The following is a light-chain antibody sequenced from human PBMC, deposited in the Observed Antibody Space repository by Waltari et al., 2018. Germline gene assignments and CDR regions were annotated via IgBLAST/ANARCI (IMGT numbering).Light chain of an antibody. CDR3: QQYDGSVLT. Sequence: EIVLTQSPATLSLSPGEGATLSCRSSQSLLSSLLAWYQQKPGQAPRLVMYGTSSRATGFPDRFSGSGSGTDFSLTISRLEPEDFAMYYCQQYDGSVLTFGGGTKVEL. J-gene: IGKJ4*01. CDR2: GTS. V-gene: IGKV3-20*01. CDR1: QSLLSSL.